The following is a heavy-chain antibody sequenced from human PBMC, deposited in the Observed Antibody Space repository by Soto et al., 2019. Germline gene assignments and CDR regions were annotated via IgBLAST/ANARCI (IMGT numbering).Heavy chain of an antibody. CDR1: GGSISFDHYH. V-gene: IGHV4-30-4*01. D-gene: IGHD2-21*02. CDR3: AREDDGGDRDYYGLDV. Sequence: QVQLQQSGPGLVKPSQTLSLTCTVSGGSISFDHYHWTWIRQPPGTGLEWIGYVHYSGSVLYNPSLQSRVSISVDTSKNQFSLKLSSVTAADTAVYFCAREDDGGDRDYYGLDVWGQGTTVTVSS. J-gene: IGHJ6*02. CDR2: VHYSGSV.